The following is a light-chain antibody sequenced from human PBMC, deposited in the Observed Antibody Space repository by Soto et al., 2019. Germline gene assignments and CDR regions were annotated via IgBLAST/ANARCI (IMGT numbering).Light chain of an antibody. CDR3: QQRSNPYT. CDR2: DAF. V-gene: IGKV3-11*01. CDR1: QSVSSY. J-gene: IGKJ2*01. Sequence: EIVLTQSPATLSLSPGERATLSCRASQSVSSYLGWYQQKPGQAPRLLIYDAFNSAAGIPTRFSGSGARTDFPLIISSLEPEDFAFYYCQQRSNPYTFGQGTKLDIK.